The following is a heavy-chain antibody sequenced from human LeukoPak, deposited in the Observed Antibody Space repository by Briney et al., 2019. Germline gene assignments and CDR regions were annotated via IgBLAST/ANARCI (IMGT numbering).Heavy chain of an antibody. CDR2: INWNGGST. CDR3: ARAQTYGDSRLLLDY. J-gene: IGHJ4*02. Sequence: PGRSLRLSCAASGFTFDDYAMHWVRQAPGKGLEWVSGINWNGGSTGYADSVEGRFTISRDNAKNSQYLQMNSLSVEDTALYYCARAQTYGDSRLLLDYWGQGTLVTVSS. CDR1: GFTFDDYA. D-gene: IGHD4-17*01. V-gene: IGHV3-20*04.